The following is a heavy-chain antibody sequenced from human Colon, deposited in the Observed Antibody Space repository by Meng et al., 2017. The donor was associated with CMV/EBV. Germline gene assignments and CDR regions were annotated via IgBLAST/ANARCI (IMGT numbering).Heavy chain of an antibody. CDR2: IHPGGWT. J-gene: IGHJ4*02. CDR3: VRAMNEEIN. V-gene: IGHV4-34*01. Sequence: LSLPCAVYGGSFSGFHCNWIRQPPGKGLEWIGEIHPGGWTNYNPSLKSRVTMSIDTSKNQFSLKVNSVTAADTAVYFCVRAMNEEINWGQGTLVTVSS. D-gene: IGHD5-24*01. CDR1: GGSFSGFH.